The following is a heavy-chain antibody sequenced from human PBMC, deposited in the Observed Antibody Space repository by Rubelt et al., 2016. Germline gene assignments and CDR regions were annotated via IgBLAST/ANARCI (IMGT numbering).Heavy chain of an antibody. CDR2: VFYSGST. D-gene: IGHD6-19*01. CDR1: GDSISSSTYS. CDR3: ARHGSMYSSGWHYFHS. V-gene: IGHV4-39*01. Sequence: QVQLRESGPGLVKPSGTLSLICTVSGDSISSSTYSWGWLRQPPGKGLEWIGSVFYSGSTSYKPSLKRRVTISVDTSKNHFSRRLNSVTAADTALYFCARHGSMYSSGWHYFHSWGQGALVTVSS. J-gene: IGHJ4*02.